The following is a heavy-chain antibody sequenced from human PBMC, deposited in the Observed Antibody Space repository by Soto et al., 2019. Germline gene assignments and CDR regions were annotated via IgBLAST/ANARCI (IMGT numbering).Heavy chain of an antibody. Sequence: GGSLRLSCAASGFTFSSYGMHWVRQAPGKGLEWVAVIWYDGSNKYYADSVKGRFTISRDNSKNTLYLQMNSLRAEDTAVYYCARDSNDFWSGYSMEHTLLDYWGQGTLVTVSS. CDR1: GFTFSSYG. J-gene: IGHJ4*02. CDR3: ARDSNDFWSGYSMEHTLLDY. D-gene: IGHD3-3*01. CDR2: IWYDGSNK. V-gene: IGHV3-33*01.